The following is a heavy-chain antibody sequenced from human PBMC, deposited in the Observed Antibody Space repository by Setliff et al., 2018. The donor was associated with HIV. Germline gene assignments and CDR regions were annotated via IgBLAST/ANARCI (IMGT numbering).Heavy chain of an antibody. V-gene: IGHV3-23*01. CDR3: VRDSAASVWVGASVYYFDF. Sequence: GGSLRLSCAASGFMFNIYEMNWVRQAPGKGLEWVSGISGTPHYADSVRGRFTISRDDSKSTLYLHMNSLRVEDTAMYYCVRDSAASVWVGASVYYFDFWGQGIRVTVSS. CDR1: GFMFNIYE. D-gene: IGHD1-26*01. J-gene: IGHJ4*02. CDR2: ISGTP.